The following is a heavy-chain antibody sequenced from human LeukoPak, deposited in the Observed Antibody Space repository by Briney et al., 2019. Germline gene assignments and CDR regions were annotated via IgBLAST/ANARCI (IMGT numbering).Heavy chain of an antibody. D-gene: IGHD2/OR15-2a*01. CDR3: AKDLLRGGEYPRNWFDP. CDR1: GFTFSSYS. V-gene: IGHV3-21*01. CDR2: ISDSSSYI. Sequence: TGGSLRLSCAASGFTFSSYSMNWVRQAPGKGLEWVSSISDSSSYIYYADSVKGRFTISRDNANNSLYLQMNSLRAEDTAVYYCAKDLLRGGEYPRNWFDPWGQGTLVTVSS. J-gene: IGHJ5*02.